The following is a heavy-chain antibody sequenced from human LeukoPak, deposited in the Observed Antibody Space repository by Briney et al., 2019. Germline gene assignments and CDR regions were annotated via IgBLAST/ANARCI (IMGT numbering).Heavy chain of an antibody. D-gene: IGHD1-7*01. V-gene: IGHV3-33*01. CDR1: GFTFTNYG. CDR3: ARDRSHITGTTRYYYGMDV. CDR2: IWYDGSNK. J-gene: IGHJ6*02. Sequence: GRSLTLSCAASGFTFTNYGMHWVRQAPGKGLEWVAVIWYDGSNKYYTGSVKGRFTISRDNSKNTLFLQMNSLRAEDTAVYYCARDRSHITGTTRYYYGMDVWGPGTTVTVSS.